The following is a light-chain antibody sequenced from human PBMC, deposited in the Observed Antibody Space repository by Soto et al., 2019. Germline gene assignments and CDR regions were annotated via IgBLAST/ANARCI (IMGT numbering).Light chain of an antibody. V-gene: IGLV2-11*01. CDR1: SGDVGGYEY. J-gene: IGLJ1*01. Sequence: QSVLSQPRSVSGSPGQSLTISCTGTSGDVGGYEYVSWYQQYPGKDPQLLIHDVNKRPSGVPDRFSGSKSGDTSYRTRSGRQADDEAEYFCCSYAGNYPFVFGSGTKVTVL. CDR2: DVN. CDR3: CSYAGNYPFV.